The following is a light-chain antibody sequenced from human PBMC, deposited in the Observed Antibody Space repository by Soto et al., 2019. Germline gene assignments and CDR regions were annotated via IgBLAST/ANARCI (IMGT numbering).Light chain of an antibody. CDR2: GAS. J-gene: IGKJ5*01. CDR3: QKYNNWPAIT. Sequence: EIVMTQSPATLSVSPGERATLSCRASQSVSRNLAWYQQKPGQAPRLLISGASTRATGIPARFSGSGSGTEFTLTISSLQSEDFAVYYCQKYNNWPAITFGQGTRLDIK. CDR1: QSVSRN. V-gene: IGKV3D-15*01.